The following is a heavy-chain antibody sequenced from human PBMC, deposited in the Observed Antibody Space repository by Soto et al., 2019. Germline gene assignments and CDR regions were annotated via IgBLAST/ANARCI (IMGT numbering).Heavy chain of an antibody. Sequence: GGSLRLSYAASGFTFRSYAMHWVRQAPGKGLEWVAVISYDGSNKYYADSVKGRFTISRDNSKNTLYLQMNSLRAEDTAVYYCARGNRWLRSPNWFDPWGQGTLVTVSS. D-gene: IGHD5-12*01. CDR3: ARGNRWLRSPNWFDP. CDR2: ISYDGSNK. V-gene: IGHV3-30-3*01. CDR1: GFTFRSYA. J-gene: IGHJ5*02.